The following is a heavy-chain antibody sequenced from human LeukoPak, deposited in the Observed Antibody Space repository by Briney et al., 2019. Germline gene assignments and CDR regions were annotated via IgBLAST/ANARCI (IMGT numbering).Heavy chain of an antibody. Sequence: GGSLRLSCAASGFTFSSYAMSWVRQAPGKGLEWVSAISGSSGSTYYADSVKGRFTISRDNSKNTLYLQMNSLRAEDTAVYYCAKDPVGVVAATLNRWGQGTLVTVSS. CDR3: AKDPVGVVAATLNR. CDR2: ISGSSGST. J-gene: IGHJ4*02. CDR1: GFTFSSYA. V-gene: IGHV3-23*01. D-gene: IGHD2-15*01.